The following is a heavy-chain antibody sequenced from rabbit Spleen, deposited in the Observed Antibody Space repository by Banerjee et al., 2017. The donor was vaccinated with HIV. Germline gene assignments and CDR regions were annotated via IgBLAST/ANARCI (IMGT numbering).Heavy chain of an antibody. J-gene: IGHJ6*01. Sequence: QSLEESGGGLVKPGASLTLTCKASGFSFNSGYDMCWVRQAPGKGLEWVACIDSGSSGFTYFANWAKGRFTISKTSSTTVTLQMTSLTAADTATYFCARDTGSSFSSYGMDLWGPGTLVTVS. CDR3: ARDTGSSFSSYGMDL. D-gene: IGHD8-1*01. CDR2: IDSGSSGFT. CDR1: GFSFNSGYD. V-gene: IGHV1S40*01.